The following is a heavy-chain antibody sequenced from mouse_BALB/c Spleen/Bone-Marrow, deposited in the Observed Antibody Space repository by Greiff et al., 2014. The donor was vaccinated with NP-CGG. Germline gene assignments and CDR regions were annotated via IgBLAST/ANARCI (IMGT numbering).Heavy chain of an antibody. J-gene: IGHJ3*01. D-gene: IGHD1-1*01. V-gene: IGHV14-3*02. Sequence: VQLQQPGAELAKPGASLKLSCTASDFNIKDTYMHWVKQRPEQGLEWIGRIDPANGNTKYDLKFQVKATITADTSSNTTYLQLSSLTSEDTAVYYCATYYYGRSLFAFWGQGTLVTVSA. CDR2: IDPANGNT. CDR3: ATYYYGRSLFAF. CDR1: DFNIKDTY.